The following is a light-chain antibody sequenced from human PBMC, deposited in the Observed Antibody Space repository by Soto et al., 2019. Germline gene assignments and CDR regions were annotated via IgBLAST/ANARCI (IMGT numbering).Light chain of an antibody. J-gene: IGKJ4*01. Sequence: DLQLTQSPSFLSASVGDRVTITCRASQGIDSYLAWYQQKPGKAPKLLMYATSTLQSGVPSRFSGSGSGTEFTLTISSLRPEDFATYYCQQLNSYPLTFGGGTKVEIK. V-gene: IGKV1-9*01. CDR3: QQLNSYPLT. CDR2: ATS. CDR1: QGIDSY.